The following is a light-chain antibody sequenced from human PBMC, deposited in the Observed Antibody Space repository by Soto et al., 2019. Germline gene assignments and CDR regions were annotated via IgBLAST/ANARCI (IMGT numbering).Light chain of an antibody. V-gene: IGKV1-5*03. CDR3: QQYNSLWT. CDR2: KAS. Sequence: DIQMTQSPSTLSASVGDRVTITCRASQTISSWLAWYQQKPGKAPKLLIYKASTLESGVPSRFSGSGSGTEFTLTINSLQHDGLATYYSQQYNSLWTFGQGTKVEIK. CDR1: QTISSW. J-gene: IGKJ1*01.